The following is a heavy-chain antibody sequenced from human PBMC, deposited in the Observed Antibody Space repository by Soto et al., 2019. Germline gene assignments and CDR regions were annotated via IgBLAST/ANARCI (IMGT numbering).Heavy chain of an antibody. J-gene: IGHJ4*02. D-gene: IGHD3-22*01. CDR2: IYYSGST. CDR3: ARGNYYDTGGYYVFFDY. Sequence: PSENLSLPSTGSGGSPRPGGYLLSRIRQHPGKGLEWLGYIYYSGSTYYNPSLKSRVTISVDTSKNQFSLKLSSVTAADTAVYYCARGNYYDTGGYYVFFDYWGQGTLVTVSS. V-gene: IGHV4-31*03. CDR1: GGSPRPGGYL.